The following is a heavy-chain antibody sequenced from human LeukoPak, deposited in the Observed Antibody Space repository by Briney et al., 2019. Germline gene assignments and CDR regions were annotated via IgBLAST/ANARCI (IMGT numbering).Heavy chain of an antibody. CDR2: IGSDGSKK. V-gene: IGHV3-30*04. D-gene: IGHD5/OR15-5a*01. CDR1: GFMFSDHA. CDR3: ARQMTSTRLFDS. J-gene: IGHJ4*02. Sequence: GGSLRLSCVASGFMFSDHAFHWVRQSPDKGLEWVAVIGSDGSKKYYADSVQGRFTVSRENSKNTLFLQMNTLRPDDTAVYFCARQMTSTRLFDSWGQGTLVTVSS.